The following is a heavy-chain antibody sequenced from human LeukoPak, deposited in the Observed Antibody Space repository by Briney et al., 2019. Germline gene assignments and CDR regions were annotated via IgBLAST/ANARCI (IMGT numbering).Heavy chain of an antibody. CDR2: IYYSGST. Sequence: SETLSLTCTVSGGSISSYYWSWIRQPPGTGLEWIGYIYYSGSTNYNPSLKSRVTISVDTSKNQFSLKLSSVTAADTAVYYCARVGDSSGWNAFDIWGQGTMVTVSS. J-gene: IGHJ3*02. D-gene: IGHD3-22*01. CDR1: GGSISSYY. CDR3: ARVGDSSGWNAFDI. V-gene: IGHV4-59*01.